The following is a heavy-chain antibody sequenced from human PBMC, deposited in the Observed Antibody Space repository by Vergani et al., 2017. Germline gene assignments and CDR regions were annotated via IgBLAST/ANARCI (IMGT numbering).Heavy chain of an antibody. D-gene: IGHD1-26*01. CDR3: ARSVGGYGDAFDI. CDR2: IRYDGSNK. CDR1: GFTFSSYG. J-gene: IGHJ3*02. Sequence: QVQLVESGGGVVQPGGSLRLSCAASGFTFSSYGMHWVRQAPGKGLEWVAFIRYDGSNKYYADSVKGRFTISRDNAKNSLYLQMNSLRAEDTAVYYCARSVGGYGDAFDIWGQGTMVTVSS. V-gene: IGHV3-30*02.